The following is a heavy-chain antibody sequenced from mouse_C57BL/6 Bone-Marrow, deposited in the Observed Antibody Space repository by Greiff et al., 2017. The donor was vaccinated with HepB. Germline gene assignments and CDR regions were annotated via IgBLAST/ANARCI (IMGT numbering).Heavy chain of an antibody. Sequence: EVHLVESGGDLVKPGGSLKLSCAASGFTFSSYGMSWVRQTPDKRLEWVATISSGGSYTYYPDSVKGRFTISRDNAKNTLYLQMSSLKSEDTAMYYCARPFTTVVAYYAMDYWGQGTSVTVSS. CDR1: GFTFSSYG. CDR2: ISSGGSYT. J-gene: IGHJ4*01. V-gene: IGHV5-6*01. D-gene: IGHD1-1*01. CDR3: ARPFTTVVAYYAMDY.